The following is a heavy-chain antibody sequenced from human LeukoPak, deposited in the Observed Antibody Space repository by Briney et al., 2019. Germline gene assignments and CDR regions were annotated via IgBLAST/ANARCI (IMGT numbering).Heavy chain of an antibody. CDR2: TGGSGGST. CDR1: GFTFSSYA. J-gene: IGHJ4*02. CDR3: ATHIVVVPAAIGTYFDY. V-gene: IGHV3-23*01. Sequence: GGSLRLSCAASGFTFSSYAMSWVRQAPGKGLEWVSATGGSGGSTYYADSVKGRFTISRDNSKNTLYLQMNSLRAEDTAVYYCATHIVVVPAAIGTYFDYWGQGTLVTVSS. D-gene: IGHD2-2*02.